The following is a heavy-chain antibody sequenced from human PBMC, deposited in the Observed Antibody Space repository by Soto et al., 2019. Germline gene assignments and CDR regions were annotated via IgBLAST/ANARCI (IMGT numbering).Heavy chain of an antibody. J-gene: IGHJ4*02. CDR1: GYIFTNYY. V-gene: IGHV1-46*01. Sequence: QVQLVQSGAEVKNPGASVKLSCKASGYIFTNYYIHWVRQAPGQGLEWMTIINPSGGSTNYAQKFQGRAPVARDTLSNTVYRELSSLGSEETASYYCSREQTSGDYWGQGTLGTFSS. CDR3: SREQTSGDY. CDR2: INPSGGST.